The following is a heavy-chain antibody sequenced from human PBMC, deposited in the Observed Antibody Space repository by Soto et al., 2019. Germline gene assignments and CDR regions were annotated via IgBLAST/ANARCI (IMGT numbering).Heavy chain of an antibody. CDR3: ARDRPLLAHTDYFAY. CDR1: GLTFSSYA. V-gene: IGHV3-21*01. D-gene: IGHD3-3*01. Sequence: PGGSLRLSCAASGLTFSSYAMNWVRQAPGKGLEWVSSISSSSSYIYYADSVKGRFTISRDNAKNSLYLQMNSLRAEDTAVYYCARDRPLLAHTDYFAYWVQGTLVTVSS. J-gene: IGHJ4*02. CDR2: ISSSSSYI.